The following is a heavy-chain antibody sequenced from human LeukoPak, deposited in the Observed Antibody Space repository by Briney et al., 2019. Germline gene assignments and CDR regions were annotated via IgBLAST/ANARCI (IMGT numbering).Heavy chain of an antibody. V-gene: IGHV1-46*01. Sequence: ASVKVSCKASGYTFTSYYMHWVRQAPGQGLGWMGIINPSGGSTSYAQKFRGRVTMTRDTSTSTVYMELSSLRSEDTAVYYCASPGIAAAGTFHAFDIWGQGTMVTVSS. D-gene: IGHD6-13*01. CDR3: ASPGIAAAGTFHAFDI. CDR2: INPSGGST. CDR1: GYTFTSYY. J-gene: IGHJ3*02.